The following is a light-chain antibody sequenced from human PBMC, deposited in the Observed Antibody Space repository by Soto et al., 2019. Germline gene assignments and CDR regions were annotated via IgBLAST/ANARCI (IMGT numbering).Light chain of an antibody. CDR2: GAS. Sequence: EIVLTQSPATLSVSPGARATLSCRASQSVGSDLVWYRQKPGQAPRLLIYGASNRATGVPDRFSGSGSGTVFTLTISSLKSDDFEVYYCQQYLDWPRTFGQGTKVDIK. CDR3: QQYLDWPRT. J-gene: IGKJ1*01. CDR1: QSVGSD. V-gene: IGKV3-15*01.